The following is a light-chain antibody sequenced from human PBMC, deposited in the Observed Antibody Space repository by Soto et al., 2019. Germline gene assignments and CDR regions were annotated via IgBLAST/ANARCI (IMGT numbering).Light chain of an antibody. Sequence: EIVLTQSPATLSLSPGERATLSCRASQSVSSYLAWYQQKPGQAPRLLIYDSSNRAAGIPARFSGSGSRTDFTLTISSLEPEDCAGYYCQQRSNWPRTFGQGTKVEIK. V-gene: IGKV3-11*01. J-gene: IGKJ1*01. CDR3: QQRSNWPRT. CDR2: DSS. CDR1: QSVSSY.